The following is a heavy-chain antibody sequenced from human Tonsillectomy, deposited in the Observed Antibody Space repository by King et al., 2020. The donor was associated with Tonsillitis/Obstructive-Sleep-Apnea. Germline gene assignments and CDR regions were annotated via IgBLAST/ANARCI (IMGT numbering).Heavy chain of an antibody. CDR2: INPSGGST. D-gene: IGHD5-18*01. J-gene: IGHJ5*02. Sequence: QLVQSGAEVKKPGASVKVSCKASGYTFTSYYMHWVRQAPGQGLEWMGIINPSGGSTSYAQKFQGRVTMTRDTSTSTVYMELSRLRSEDTAVYYCARYHSAMVTNNWFDPWGQGTLVTVSS. CDR1: GYTFTSYY. CDR3: ARYHSAMVTNNWFDP. V-gene: IGHV1-46*01.